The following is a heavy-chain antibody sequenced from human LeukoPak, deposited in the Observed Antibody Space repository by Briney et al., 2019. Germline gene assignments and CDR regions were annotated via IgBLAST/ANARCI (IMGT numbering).Heavy chain of an antibody. CDR3: ARGGAARLHFQN. J-gene: IGHJ1*01. D-gene: IGHD6-6*01. Sequence: PSETLSLTCAVYGESFSGYYWSWIRQPPKKGLEWIGEINHSGSTNYNPSLQSRVTISVDTSKNQFSLNLNSVTAADTAVYYCARGGAARLHFQNWGQGTLVTVSS. CDR1: GESFSGYY. V-gene: IGHV4-34*01. CDR2: INHSGST.